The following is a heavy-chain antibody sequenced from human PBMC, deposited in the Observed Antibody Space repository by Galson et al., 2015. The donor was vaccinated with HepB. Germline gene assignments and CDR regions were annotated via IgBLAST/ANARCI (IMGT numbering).Heavy chain of an antibody. V-gene: IGHV3-7*01. CDR1: GFTLSSHW. CDR2: IKHDGIEK. Sequence: SLRLSCAASGFTLSSHWMAWVRQAPGTGLEWVANIKHDGIEKYYVDSVKGRFTISRDNAKNSLFLQMNSLRAEDTAIYYCAREGLREAFDSWGQGTMVTVSS. D-gene: IGHD2-21*02. J-gene: IGHJ3*02. CDR3: AREGLREAFDS.